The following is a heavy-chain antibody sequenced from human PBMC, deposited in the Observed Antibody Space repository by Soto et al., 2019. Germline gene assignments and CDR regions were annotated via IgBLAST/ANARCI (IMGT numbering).Heavy chain of an antibody. CDR2: IYYSGST. CDR3: ASRHSSPYFDY. D-gene: IGHD6-13*01. CDR1: GSSIGGFY. J-gene: IGHJ4*02. Sequence: SETLSLTCSVSGSSIGGFYGGWFRQAPGKGLEWIGSIYYSGSTYYNPSLKSRVTISVDTSKNQFSLKLNSVTAADTAVYYCASRHSSPYFDYWGQGTLVTVSS. V-gene: IGHV4-30-4*08.